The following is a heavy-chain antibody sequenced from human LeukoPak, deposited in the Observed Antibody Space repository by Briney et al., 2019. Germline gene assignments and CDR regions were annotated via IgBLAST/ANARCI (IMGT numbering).Heavy chain of an antibody. CDR2: IDTYSGKT. CDR1: GYTYTTDG. Sequence: EASVKVSCKASGYTYTTDGISWVRQAPGQGLEWMGWIDTYSGKTNSAQKFQGRVTMTSDTSTSTAYMELRSLRSDDTAVYYCARDRGIAEADSFGPWGQGTLATVSS. CDR3: ARDRGIAEADSFGP. D-gene: IGHD6-13*01. V-gene: IGHV1-18*01. J-gene: IGHJ5*02.